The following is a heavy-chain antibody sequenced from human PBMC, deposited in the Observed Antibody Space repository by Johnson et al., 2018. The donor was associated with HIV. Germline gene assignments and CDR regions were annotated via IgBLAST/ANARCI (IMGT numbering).Heavy chain of an antibody. CDR3: AKGGIATRFFDI. Sequence: QVQLVESGGGVVQPGRSLRLSCAASGFTFSTYAMHWVRQAPGKGLEWVAAISYDGSNKYYADSVKGRFTISRDNSKNTLYLQMNSLRAEDTALYYCAKGGIATRFFDIWGQGTMVTVSS. J-gene: IGHJ3*02. CDR1: GFTFSTYA. V-gene: IGHV3-30*04. CDR2: ISYDGSNK. D-gene: IGHD6-6*01.